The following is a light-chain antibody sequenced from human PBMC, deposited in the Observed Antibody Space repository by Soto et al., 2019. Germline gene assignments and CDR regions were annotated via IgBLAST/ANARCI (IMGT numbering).Light chain of an antibody. CDR3: QQYFTSPIT. CDR1: QSVFDSSDNKNY. J-gene: IGKJ5*01. CDR2: WAS. Sequence: DIVMTQSPDFLAVSLGERATINCRSSQSVFDSSDNKNYLAWYQQKPGQPPKLLIYWASTRESGVPDRFSGSESGTGFTLTISSLQTEDVAVYYCQQYFTSPITFGQGTRLEIK. V-gene: IGKV4-1*01.